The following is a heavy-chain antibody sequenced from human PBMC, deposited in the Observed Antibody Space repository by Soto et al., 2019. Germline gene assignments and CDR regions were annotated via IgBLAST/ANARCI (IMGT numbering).Heavy chain of an antibody. CDR2: IKSKKDGGAS. J-gene: IGHJ4*02. CDR3: VEGWNDF. Sequence: EVQVVESGGDLVEPGGSLRLSCETSGFRFSSAWMSWVRQAPGKGLEWVARIKSKKDGGASDYAAPVNGRFSILRDDSKSTVYLQMNSLRAEDTALYYCVEGWNDFWGQGTLVTVSS. CDR1: GFRFSSAW. D-gene: IGHD1-1*01. V-gene: IGHV3-15*01.